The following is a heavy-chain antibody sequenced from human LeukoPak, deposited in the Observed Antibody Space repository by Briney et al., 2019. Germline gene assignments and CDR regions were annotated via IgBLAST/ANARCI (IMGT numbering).Heavy chain of an antibody. CDR2: INWNGGST. J-gene: IGHJ5*02. CDR3: ARSRVAGNNWFDP. Sequence: PGGSLRLSRAASGFTFDDYGMSWVHQAPGKGLEWVSGINWNGGSTGYADSVKGRFTISRDNAKNSLYLQMNSLRAEDTAVYYCARSRVAGNNWFDPWGQGTLVTVSS. V-gene: IGHV3-20*04. D-gene: IGHD1-26*01. CDR1: GFTFDDYG.